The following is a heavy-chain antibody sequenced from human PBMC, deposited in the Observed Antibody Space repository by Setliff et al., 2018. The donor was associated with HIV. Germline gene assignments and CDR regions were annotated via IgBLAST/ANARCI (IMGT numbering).Heavy chain of an antibody. V-gene: IGHV1-69*13. CDR3: ARDKGTTLSSYYYYMDV. D-gene: IGHD4-4*01. J-gene: IGHJ6*03. Sequence: SVKVSCKASGGTFSSYAISWVRQAPGQGLEWMGGIIPIFGTANYAQKFQGRVTITADESTSTAYMELSSLRSEDTAVYYCARDKGTTLSSYYYYMDVWGKGTTVTVSS. CDR1: GGTFSSYA. CDR2: IIPIFGTA.